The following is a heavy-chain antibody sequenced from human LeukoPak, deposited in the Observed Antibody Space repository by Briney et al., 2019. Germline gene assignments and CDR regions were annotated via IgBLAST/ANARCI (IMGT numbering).Heavy chain of an antibody. J-gene: IGHJ3*02. Sequence: ASVKVSCKASGYTFTSYYVHWVRQAPGQGLAWMGIINPSGGSTTYAQKFQGRVTMTRDTSTSTVYMELSSLRSEDTAVYYCARVRFSSGWYIAFDMWGQGTMVTVSS. CDR1: GYTFTSYY. CDR3: ARVRFSSGWYIAFDM. CDR2: INPSGGST. V-gene: IGHV1-46*01. D-gene: IGHD6-19*01.